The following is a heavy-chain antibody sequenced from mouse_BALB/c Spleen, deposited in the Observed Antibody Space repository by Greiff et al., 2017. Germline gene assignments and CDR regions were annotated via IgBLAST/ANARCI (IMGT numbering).Heavy chain of an antibody. J-gene: IGHJ4*01. CDR3: TREGYYGKDYAMDY. D-gene: IGHD2-1*01. CDR2: ISSCGSYT. V-gene: IGHV5-6-4*01. CDR1: GFTFSSYT. Sequence: EVQVVESGGGLVKPGGSLKLSCAASGFTFSSYTMSWVRQTPEKRLEWVATISSCGSYTYYPDSVKGRFTISRDNAKNTLYLQVSSLKSEDTAMYYCTREGYYGKDYAMDYWGQGTSVTVSS.